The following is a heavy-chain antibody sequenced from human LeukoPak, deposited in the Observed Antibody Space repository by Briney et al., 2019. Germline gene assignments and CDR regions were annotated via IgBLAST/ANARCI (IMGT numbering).Heavy chain of an antibody. V-gene: IGHV4-59*11. CDR1: GDSISSHY. CDR2: IHYTGSPT. J-gene: IGHJ6*02. CDR3: ARGVGVAGTHYYYYYAMDV. D-gene: IGHD6-19*01. Sequence: SETLSLTCTVSGDSISSHYWGWVRQPPGKGLQWIGYIHYTGSPTNYNPSLKSRVTISIDTSKNQFSLRLRSVTAADRAMYYCARGVGVAGTHYYYYYAMDVWGHGTAVTVYS.